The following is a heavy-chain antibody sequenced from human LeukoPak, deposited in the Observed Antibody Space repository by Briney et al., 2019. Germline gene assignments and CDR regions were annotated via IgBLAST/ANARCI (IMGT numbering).Heavy chain of an antibody. D-gene: IGHD3-9*01. Sequence: SETLSLTCTVSGGSISSYYWSWIRHPPGKGLGWVGYGYYRGSTNYNPSLKSRVTISVDTSKNHFSLKLSSVTAADTAVYYCARVGYDILTGSTSWFDPWGQGTLVTVSS. CDR2: GYYRGST. J-gene: IGHJ5*02. V-gene: IGHV4-59*01. CDR1: GGSISSYY. CDR3: ARVGYDILTGSTSWFDP.